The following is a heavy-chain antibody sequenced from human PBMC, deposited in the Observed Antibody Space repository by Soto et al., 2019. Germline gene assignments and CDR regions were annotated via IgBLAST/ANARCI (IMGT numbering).Heavy chain of an antibody. CDR3: VKGYFFDY. CDR1: GFTFSGYA. CDR2: ISNDGGRT. Sequence: HPGGSLRLSCSASGFTFSGYAMLWVRQAPGKGLEYVSAISNDGGRTYYADFVKGRFTISRDNSKNTLYLQMSSLRVDDTAVYYCVKGYFFDYWGQGALVTVS. J-gene: IGHJ4*02. V-gene: IGHV3-64D*06.